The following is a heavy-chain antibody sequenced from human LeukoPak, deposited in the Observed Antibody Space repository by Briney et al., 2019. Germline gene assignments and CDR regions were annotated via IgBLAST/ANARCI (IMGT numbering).Heavy chain of an antibody. Sequence: PGGSLRLSCVAPGFTFSSYSMNWVRQAPGKGLEWVSSISSSSTYADSVKGRFTISRDSAKNSLYLQMNSLRAEDTAVYYCARDYGYEIDYWGQGTLVTVSS. CDR2: ISSSST. CDR1: GFTFSSYS. V-gene: IGHV3-21*01. CDR3: ARDYGYEIDY. J-gene: IGHJ4*02. D-gene: IGHD5-24*01.